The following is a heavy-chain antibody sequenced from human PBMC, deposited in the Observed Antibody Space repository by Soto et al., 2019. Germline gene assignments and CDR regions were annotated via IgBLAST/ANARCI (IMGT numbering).Heavy chain of an antibody. CDR2: IYDDGTT. CDR3: VSSRSAIYGDALDV. D-gene: IGHD2-2*01. J-gene: IGHJ3*01. Sequence: PSETLSLTCSFSCGSISSYFRNWLRQPPGKGLEWIGYIYDDGTTDYNPSLKSRVTILLDMSKNQFSLKLSSVTAADTAVYYCVSSRSAIYGDALDVWGQGTMVTVSS. V-gene: IGHV4-59*03. CDR1: CGSISSYF.